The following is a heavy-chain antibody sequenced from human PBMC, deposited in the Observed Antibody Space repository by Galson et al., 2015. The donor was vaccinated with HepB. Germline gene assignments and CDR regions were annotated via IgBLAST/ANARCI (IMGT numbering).Heavy chain of an antibody. V-gene: IGHV3-53*01. CDR1: GFTVSSNH. Sequence: SLRLSCAASGFTVSSNHMSWVRQAPGKGLEWVSLIYSGGTSYYADSVKGRFTISRDNPKNTLYFQINNLRAEDTAVYYCARTRNWNYYMDVWGKGTTVTVSS. CDR3: ARTRNWNYYMDV. CDR2: IYSGGTS. J-gene: IGHJ6*03. D-gene: IGHD1-1*01.